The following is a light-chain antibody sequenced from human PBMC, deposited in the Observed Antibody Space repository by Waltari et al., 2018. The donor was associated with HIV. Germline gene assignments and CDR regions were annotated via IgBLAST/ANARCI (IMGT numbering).Light chain of an antibody. V-gene: IGLV2-8*01. CDR2: DVT. Sequence: QSALTQPPSASGSPGQSVTISCPGTSSDVGGYDFVSWSQHSPGKVPKLIIYDVTKRPSGVPDRFSGSKSGNTASLTVSGLRAEDEADYYCTSYAGDTNYLVFGTGTKVTVL. CDR3: TSYAGDTNYLV. J-gene: IGLJ1*01. CDR1: SSDVGGYDF.